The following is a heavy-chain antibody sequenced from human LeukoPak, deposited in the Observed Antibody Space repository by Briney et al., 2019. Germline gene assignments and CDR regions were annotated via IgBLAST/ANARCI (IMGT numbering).Heavy chain of an antibody. CDR3: ARESGTAMVNGGDWFDP. CDR2: INHSGST. V-gene: IGHV4-34*01. J-gene: IGHJ5*02. Sequence: SETLSLTCAVYGGSFSGYYWSWIRQPPGKGLEWIGEINHSGSTNYNPSLKSRVTISVDTSKNQFSLKLSSVTAADTAVYYCARESGTAMVNGGDWFDPWGQGTLVTVSS. D-gene: IGHD5-18*01. CDR1: GGSFSGYY.